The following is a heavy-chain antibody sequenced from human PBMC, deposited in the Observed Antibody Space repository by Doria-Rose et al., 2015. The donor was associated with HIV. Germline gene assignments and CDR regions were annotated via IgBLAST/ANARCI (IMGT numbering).Heavy chain of an antibody. CDR1: GVSLSSPGMG. V-gene: IGHV2-26*01. J-gene: IGHJ4*02. CDR3: ARIKSSRWYHKYYFDF. Sequence: QITLKESGPVLVKPTETLTPTCTVSGVSLSSPGMGVSWIRQPPGKALEWLANIFSDDERSYKSSLKSRLTSSRGTSKRQVVLTMTDMDPVDTATYYCARIKSSRWYHKYYFDFWGQGTLVIVSA. CDR2: IFSDDER. D-gene: IGHD6-13*01.